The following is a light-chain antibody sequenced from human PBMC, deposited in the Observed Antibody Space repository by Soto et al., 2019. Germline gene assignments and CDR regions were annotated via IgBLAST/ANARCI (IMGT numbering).Light chain of an antibody. V-gene: IGLV2-14*03. J-gene: IGLJ1*01. CDR2: DDS. Sequence: QSALTQPASVSGSPGQSITISCTGTSSDIGSYNYVSWYQQLPGKAPKLLIYDDSNRPSGVSDRFSASKSGNAASLTISGLQAEDEADYYCSSYASTSTLYVFGTGTKVTVL. CDR1: SSDIGSYNY. CDR3: SSYASTSTLYV.